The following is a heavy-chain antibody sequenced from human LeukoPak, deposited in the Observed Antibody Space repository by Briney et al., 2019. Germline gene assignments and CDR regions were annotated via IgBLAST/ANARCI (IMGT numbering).Heavy chain of an antibody. V-gene: IGHV4-39*07. D-gene: IGHD1-26*01. CDR1: GGSTSSSSYY. Sequence: SETLSLTCTVSGGSTSSSSYYWGWIRQPPGKGLEWIGSIYYSGSTYYNPSLKSRVTISVDTSKNQFSLKLSSVTAADTAVYYCARDPGGSYRAFDYWGQGTLVTVSA. J-gene: IGHJ4*02. CDR2: IYYSGST. CDR3: ARDPGGSYRAFDY.